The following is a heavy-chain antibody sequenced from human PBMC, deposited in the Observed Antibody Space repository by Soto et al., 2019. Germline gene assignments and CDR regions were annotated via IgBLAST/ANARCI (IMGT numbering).Heavy chain of an antibody. J-gene: IGHJ3*02. D-gene: IGHD6-13*01. CDR3: AGEGYSSSWYDRAFDI. CDR1: GGSISSGGYY. V-gene: IGHV4-31*03. CDR2: IYYSGST. Sequence: TLSLTCTVSGGSISSGGYYWSWIRQHPGKGLEWIGYIYYSGSTYYNPSLKSRVTISVDTSKNQFSLKLSSVTAADTAVYYCAGEGYSSSWYDRAFDIWGQGTMVTVSS.